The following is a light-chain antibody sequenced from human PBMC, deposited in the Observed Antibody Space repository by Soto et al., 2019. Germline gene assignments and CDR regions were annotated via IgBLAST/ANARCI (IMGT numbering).Light chain of an antibody. CDR1: QSVSSSF. V-gene: IGKV3-20*01. CDR3: QQYDSSPWT. J-gene: IGKJ1*01. Sequence: EIVLTQSPGTLSLSPGERATLSCRASQSVSSSFLAWYQQKPGQAPRLLIYGASSRATGIPDRFSGSGSGIGFTLTIRELGPEDFAVYYCQQYDSSPWTFGQGTRVEIK. CDR2: GAS.